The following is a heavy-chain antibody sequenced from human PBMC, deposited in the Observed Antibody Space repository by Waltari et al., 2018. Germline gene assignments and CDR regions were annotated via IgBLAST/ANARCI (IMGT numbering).Heavy chain of an antibody. CDR2: INPNGGGT. CDR3: ARDWGSGYSVGDF. CDR1: GYTFIRYY. D-gene: IGHD5-12*01. Sequence: VQLVQSGAEVKKPGASVKVSCKASGYTFIRYYLHWVRQAPGQGLEWMGWINPNGGGTYYASNFQGRVTMTRVTSISTAYMDLNRLTFDDTAVYYCARDWGSGYSVGDFWGQGTLVTVSS. V-gene: IGHV1-2*02. J-gene: IGHJ4*02.